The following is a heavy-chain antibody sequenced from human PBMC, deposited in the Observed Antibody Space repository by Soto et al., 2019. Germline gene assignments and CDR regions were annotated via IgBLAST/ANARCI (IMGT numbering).Heavy chain of an antibody. CDR1: GRSFSGYY. D-gene: IGHD7-27*01. V-gene: IGHV4-34*01. J-gene: IGHJ4*02. Sequence: QVQLQQWGAGLLKPSETLSLTCAVYGRSFSGYYWNWIRQPPGKGLEWIGEINHSGSTNYTPSLKSRVTISVDTSKNQSSRKLSSVTAADTAVYYCARGWGRIFDYWGQGTLVTVSS. CDR3: ARGWGRIFDY. CDR2: INHSGST.